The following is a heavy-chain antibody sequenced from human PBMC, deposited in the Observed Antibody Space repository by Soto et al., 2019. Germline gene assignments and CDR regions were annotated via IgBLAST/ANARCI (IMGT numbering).Heavy chain of an antibody. J-gene: IGHJ5*01. CDR1: GGSIGGYS. V-gene: IGHV4-59*01. D-gene: IGHD1-1*01. CDR3: AKTRGVTGTTFNWFDS. Sequence: QVQLQESGPGLVTPSETLSLTCTVSGGSIGGYSWNWIRQSPVRGLEWIGDVLYSGNTNYNPSLESRVTISVDPSKNQFSLKLTSVTAADTATYYCAKTRGVTGTTFNWFDSWGQGTQVSVSS. CDR2: VLYSGNT.